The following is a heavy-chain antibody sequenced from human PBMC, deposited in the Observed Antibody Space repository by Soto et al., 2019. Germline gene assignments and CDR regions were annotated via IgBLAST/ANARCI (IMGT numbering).Heavy chain of an antibody. CDR3: VKGDSTTHGDSFDI. CDR1: GFTFNKFG. D-gene: IGHD6-13*01. V-gene: IGHV3-30*18. Sequence: QVHLVESGGGVVQPGGSLRLSCTASGFTFNKFGMHWVRQTPGKGLEWVAAVSYDGNHDFYADSVRGRLIISRDNSKNTLYLQLNTLKPDDTAVYYCVKGDSTTHGDSFDIWGQGTMVTVSP. CDR2: VSYDGNHD. J-gene: IGHJ3*02.